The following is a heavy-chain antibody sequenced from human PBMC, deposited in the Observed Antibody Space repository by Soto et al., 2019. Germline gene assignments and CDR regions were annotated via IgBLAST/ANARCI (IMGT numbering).Heavy chain of an antibody. CDR1: GGSISSYY. Sequence: QVQLQESGPGLVKPSETLSLTCTVSGGSISSYYWSWIRQPPGKGLEWIGYIYHSGSTNYNPSLKSRVPISVDTSKNQFSLKLSSVTAADTAVYYCARLWGWSVAYWGQGTLVTVSS. CDR3: ARLWGWSVAY. J-gene: IGHJ4*02. D-gene: IGHD3-16*01. V-gene: IGHV4-59*08. CDR2: IYHSGST.